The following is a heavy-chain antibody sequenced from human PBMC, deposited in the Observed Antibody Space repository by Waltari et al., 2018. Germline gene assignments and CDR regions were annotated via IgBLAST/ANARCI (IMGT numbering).Heavy chain of an antibody. Sequence: QVQLQESGPGLVKPSETLSLTCTVSGGSISSYYWSWIRQPPGKGLEWIGYNYYSGSTNYNPSLKSRVTISVDTSKNQFSLKLSSVTAADTAVYYCAREKDSSGWYGGTWFDPWGQGTLVTVSS. D-gene: IGHD6-19*01. CDR2: NYYSGST. CDR1: GGSISSYY. CDR3: AREKDSSGWYGGTWFDP. V-gene: IGHV4-59*01. J-gene: IGHJ5*02.